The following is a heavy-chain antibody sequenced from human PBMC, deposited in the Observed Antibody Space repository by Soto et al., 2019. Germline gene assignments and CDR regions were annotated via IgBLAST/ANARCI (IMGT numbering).Heavy chain of an antibody. CDR2: ISYDGNNK. V-gene: IGHV3-30*18. J-gene: IGHJ6*02. CDR1: GFSLSNNG. Sequence: GGSLRLSCAASGFSLSNNGMHWVRQAPGKGLEWVAVISYDGNNKYYADSVKGRSTISRDNSKNTVYLEMNNLRAEDTAMYYCAKGGSGNYLTYYYYYGMDVWGQGTTVTVS. CDR3: AKGGSGNYLTYYYYYGMDV. D-gene: IGHD3-22*01.